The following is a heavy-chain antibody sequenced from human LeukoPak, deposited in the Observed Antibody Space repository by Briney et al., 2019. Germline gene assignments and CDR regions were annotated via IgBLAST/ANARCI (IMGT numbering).Heavy chain of an antibody. Sequence: GGSLRLSCVASGFTFGKYWMSWVRQAPGKGLEWVSAISDSGGNTYYTDSVKGRFTISRDSSKNTLYLQMNSLRAEDTAVYYCAKFASTSCCQSAFDIWGQGTMVTVSS. V-gene: IGHV3-23*01. CDR1: GFTFGKYW. CDR3: AKFASTSCCQSAFDI. D-gene: IGHD2-2*01. J-gene: IGHJ3*02. CDR2: ISDSGGNT.